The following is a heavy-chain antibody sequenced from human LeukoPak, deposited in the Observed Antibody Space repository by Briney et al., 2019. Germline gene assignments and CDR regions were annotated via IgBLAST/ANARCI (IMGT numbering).Heavy chain of an antibody. CDR1: GGSISSSSYY. D-gene: IGHD3-10*01. J-gene: IGHJ5*02. V-gene: IGHV4-39*07. Sequence: SETLSLTCTVSGGSISSSSYYWGWIRQPPGKGLEWIGSIYYSGSTYYNPSLKSRVTISVDTSKNQFSLKLSSVTGADTAVYYCARRELAYGSGSGWFDPWGQGTLVTVSS. CDR3: ARRELAYGSGSGWFDP. CDR2: IYYSGST.